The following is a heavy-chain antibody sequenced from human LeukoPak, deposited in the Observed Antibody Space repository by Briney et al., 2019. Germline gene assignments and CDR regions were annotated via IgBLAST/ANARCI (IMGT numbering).Heavy chain of an antibody. CDR1: GLTFGNYA. Sequence: GGSLRLSCAASGLTFGNYAMNWVRQAPGRGLEWVSAISGTGGSTYYADSVKGRFTISRDNAKNALYLQMNTLRAEDTAIYSCATRPTVGGTTPTFDHWGPGTPVTVSS. CDR2: ISGTGGST. V-gene: IGHV3-23*01. J-gene: IGHJ4*02. CDR3: ATRPTVGGTTPTFDH. D-gene: IGHD1-26*01.